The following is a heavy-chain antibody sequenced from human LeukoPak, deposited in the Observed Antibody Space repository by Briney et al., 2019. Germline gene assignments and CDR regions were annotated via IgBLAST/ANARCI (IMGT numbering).Heavy chain of an antibody. Sequence: GGSLRLSCAASGFTVSPNYLSWVRQAPGKGLEWVSLIYSGGNTYYADSVKGRFTVSRHDSQNTLYLQMNSLRPEDTAVYFCASYANKHSSFSYYFDYWGQGSLVTVSS. CDR3: ASYANKHSSFSYYFDY. CDR1: GFTVSPNY. J-gene: IGHJ4*02. D-gene: IGHD6-6*01. V-gene: IGHV3-53*04. CDR2: IYSGGNT.